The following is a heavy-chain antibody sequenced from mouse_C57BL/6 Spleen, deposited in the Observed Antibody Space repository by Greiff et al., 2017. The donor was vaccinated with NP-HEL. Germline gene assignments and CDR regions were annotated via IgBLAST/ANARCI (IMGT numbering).Heavy chain of an antibody. D-gene: IGHD4-1*01. CDR1: GYTFTSYW. J-gene: IGHJ2*01. Sequence: VQLQQPGAELVRPGSSVKLSCKASGYTFTSYWMHWVKQRPIQGLEWIGNIDPSDSETHYNQKFKDKATLTVDKSSSTAYMQLSSLTSEDSAVYYCAVANWAYYFDYWGQGTTLTVSS. CDR2: IDPSDSET. CDR3: AVANWAYYFDY. V-gene: IGHV1-52*01.